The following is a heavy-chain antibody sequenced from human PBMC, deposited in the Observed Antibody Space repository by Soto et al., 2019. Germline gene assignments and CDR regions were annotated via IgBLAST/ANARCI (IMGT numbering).Heavy chain of an antibody. D-gene: IGHD3-22*01. J-gene: IGHJ3*02. CDR1: GFTFSSYG. V-gene: IGHV3-33*01. CDR3: ARDSSPSNYDDSSDYYADAFDI. Sequence: QVQLVESGGGVVQPGRSLRLSCAASGFTFSSYGMHWVRQAPGKGLEWVAVIWYGGSNKYYADSVKGRFTISRDNSKNTLYLQRNSRRAEDTAVYYCARDSSPSNYDDSSDYYADAFDIWGQGIMVTVSS. CDR2: IWYGGSNK.